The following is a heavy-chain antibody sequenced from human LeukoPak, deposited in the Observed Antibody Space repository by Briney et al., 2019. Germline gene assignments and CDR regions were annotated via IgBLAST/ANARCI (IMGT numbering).Heavy chain of an antibody. CDR3: GKVLQSSYNWIDG. J-gene: IGHJ6*02. CDR1: GFTFSSYA. CDR2: ISNSVGRP. Sequence: GGSLRLSCAASGFTFSSYAMSSVRHAARKGLEWVLAISNSVGRPYYADPVKGRFTISRDNSKNRPYLQMNILRAEDTAVNYGGKVLQSSYNWIDGWGQGTTVTVSS. V-gene: IGHV3-23*01. D-gene: IGHD5-24*01.